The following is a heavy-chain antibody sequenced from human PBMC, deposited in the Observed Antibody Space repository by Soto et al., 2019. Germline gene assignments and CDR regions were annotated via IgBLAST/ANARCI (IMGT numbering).Heavy chain of an antibody. J-gene: IGHJ4*02. CDR3: AGGWNYCDY. V-gene: IGHV3-30*03. CDR1: GFSFRTYG. CDR2: ISYDGSSK. Sequence: QVQLVESGGGVVQPGTSLRLSCAASGFSFRTYGMHWVRQAPGKGLEWVALISYDGSSKYYADSVKGRLTISRDNAENTLYLQLNRLRGEDTAVYYCAGGWNYCDYWGQGTLVTVSS. D-gene: IGHD6-19*01.